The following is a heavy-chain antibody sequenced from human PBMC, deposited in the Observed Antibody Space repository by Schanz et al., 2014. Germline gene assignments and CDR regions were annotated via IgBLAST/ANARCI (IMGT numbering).Heavy chain of an antibody. V-gene: IGHV3-33*08. CDR2: IWSDGTNE. CDR3: AKGPYYYYYMDV. J-gene: IGHJ6*03. Sequence: QGQLVESGGGVVQPGKSLRLSCAASGFSFGNYGMSWVRQAPGKGLEWVAVIWSDGTNEYYADSVKGRFTISGDSSKYTVYLQMNSLRADDTAVYYCAKGPYYYYYMDVWGNGTTXTVSS. CDR1: GFSFGNYG.